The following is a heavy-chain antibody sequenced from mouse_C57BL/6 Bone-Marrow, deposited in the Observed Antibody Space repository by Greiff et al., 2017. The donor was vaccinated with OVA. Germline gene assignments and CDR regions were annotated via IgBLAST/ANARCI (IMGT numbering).Heavy chain of an antibody. Sequence: QVQLKQPGAELVRPGASVKLSCKASGYTFTSYWMHWVKQRPGQGLEWIGMIHPYGGSTNYNEKFKSKATLTVDKSSSTASMQLSSLTSEDSAVCYCADTTVVARGAMDYWGQGTSVTVSS. CDR1: GYTFTSYW. J-gene: IGHJ4*01. D-gene: IGHD1-1*01. CDR3: ADTTVVARGAMDY. CDR2: IHPYGGST. V-gene: IGHV1-64*01.